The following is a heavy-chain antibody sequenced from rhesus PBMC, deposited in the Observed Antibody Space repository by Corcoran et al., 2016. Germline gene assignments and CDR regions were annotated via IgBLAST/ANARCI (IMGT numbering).Heavy chain of an antibody. D-gene: IGHD3-28*01. CDR3: AREGTYYYDSGYYQYFDY. CDR1: GSSISSGYYS. V-gene: IGHV4-122*02. Sequence: QVQLQESGPGLVKPSETLSLTCAVSGSSISSGYYSWSWIRQPPGKGLEWIGYITYSGSTSYNPSLKSRVTISRDTSKNQFSLKLSSVTAADTAVYYCAREGTYYYDSGYYQYFDYWGQGVLVTVSS. CDR2: ITYSGST. J-gene: IGHJ4*01.